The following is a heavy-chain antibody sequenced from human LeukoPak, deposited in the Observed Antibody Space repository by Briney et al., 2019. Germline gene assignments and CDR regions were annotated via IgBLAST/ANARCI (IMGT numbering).Heavy chain of an antibody. J-gene: IGHJ4*02. V-gene: IGHV3-74*01. Sequence: GGSLRLSCAASGFTFSSYWMHWVRHAPGKGVVWVSRINSDGSSTSYADSVKGRFTISRDNAKNTLYLQMNSLRAEDTAVYYCARGATYYYDSSGYYFYWGQGTLVTVSS. D-gene: IGHD3-22*01. CDR3: ARGATYYYDSSGYYFY. CDR1: GFTFSSYW. CDR2: INSDGSST.